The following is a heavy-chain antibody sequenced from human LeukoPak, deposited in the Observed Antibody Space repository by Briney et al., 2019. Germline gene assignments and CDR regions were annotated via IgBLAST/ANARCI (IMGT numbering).Heavy chain of an antibody. CDR1: GFTFSSSA. V-gene: IGHV3-23*01. CDR2: ISNNGGYT. D-gene: IGHD2-15*01. CDR3: AKQLGYCSDGSCYFPY. Sequence: GGSLRLSCAASGFTFSSSAMSWVRQAPGKGREWVSAISNNGGYTYYADSVKGRFTISRDNSKSTLCLQMNSLRAEDTAVYYCAKQLGYCSDGSCYFPYWGQGTLVTVSS. J-gene: IGHJ4*02.